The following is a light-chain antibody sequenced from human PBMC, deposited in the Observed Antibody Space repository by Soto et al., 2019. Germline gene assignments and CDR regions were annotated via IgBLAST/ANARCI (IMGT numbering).Light chain of an antibody. V-gene: IGLV2-8*01. Sequence: QSALTQPASVSGSPGQSITISCTGTSSDVGAYNYVSWYQQHPDKAPKLMIFEVSDRPSGVPDRFSGSKSGNTASLTVSGLQAEDEADYYCSSYAGSSNVFGTGTKLTVL. CDR3: SSYAGSSNV. CDR1: SSDVGAYNY. J-gene: IGLJ1*01. CDR2: EVS.